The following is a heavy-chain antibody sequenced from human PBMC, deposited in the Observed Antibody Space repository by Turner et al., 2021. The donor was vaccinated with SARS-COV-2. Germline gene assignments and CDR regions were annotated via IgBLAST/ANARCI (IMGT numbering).Heavy chain of an antibody. CDR2: CDYSGSN. V-gene: IGHV4-39*01. J-gene: IGHJ4*02. CDR3: ARLVRRAEYYFDY. D-gene: IGHD3-10*01. CDR1: GGSISSSSHY. Sequence: QLQLQESGPGLVKPSETLSLTCTVSGGSISSSSHYWGWIRQPPGRGLEWIGHCDYSGSNYYNPSLKSRVTIAVETSKNQFSLKLSAVTAADTAVYYWARLVRRAEYYFDYWGQGTLVTDSS.